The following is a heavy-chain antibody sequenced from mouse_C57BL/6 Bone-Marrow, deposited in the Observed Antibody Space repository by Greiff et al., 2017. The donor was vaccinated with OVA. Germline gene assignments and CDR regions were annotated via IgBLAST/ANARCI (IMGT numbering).Heavy chain of an antibody. CDR1: GFSLTSYG. J-gene: IGHJ1*03. CDR3: AKKNYGSSPYWYFDV. Sequence: VQLQQSGPGLVQPSQSLSITCTVSGFSLTSYGVHWVRQSPGKGLEWLGVIWRGGSTDDNAAFMSRLSITKDNSNSQVFFKMKRLQADDTAIYYCAKKNYGSSPYWYFDVWGTGTTVTVSS. CDR2: IWRGGST. V-gene: IGHV2-5*01. D-gene: IGHD1-1*01.